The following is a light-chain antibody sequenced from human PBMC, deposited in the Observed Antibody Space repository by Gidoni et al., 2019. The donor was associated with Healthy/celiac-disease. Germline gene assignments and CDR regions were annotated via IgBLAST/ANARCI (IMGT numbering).Light chain of an antibody. CDR1: SSNIGAGYD. J-gene: IGLJ2*01. Sequence: QSVLTQPPSVSGAPGPRVTIPCTGSSSNIGAGYDVHWYQQLPGTAPNLLIYGNSNRPSGVPDRFSGSKSGTSASLAITGLQAEDEADYYCQSYDSSLSGSDVVFGGGTKLTVL. CDR2: GNS. V-gene: IGLV1-40*01. CDR3: QSYDSSLSGSDVV.